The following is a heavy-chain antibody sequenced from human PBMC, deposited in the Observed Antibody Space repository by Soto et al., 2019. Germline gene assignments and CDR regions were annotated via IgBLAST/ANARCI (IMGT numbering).Heavy chain of an antibody. J-gene: IGHJ4*02. CDR3: ARMSEALAGYIDF. Sequence: QVQLVQSGAEVKKPGASVRVSCKTSGYTFTNNDINWVRQATGQGLEWMGWMNPNSGNTGYAQKFQGRVTMTRDRSISTAYMEVSSLRSEDTAVYYCARMSEALAGYIDFWGQGTLVTVSS. CDR1: GYTFTNND. V-gene: IGHV1-8*01. CDR2: MNPNSGNT. D-gene: IGHD6-19*01.